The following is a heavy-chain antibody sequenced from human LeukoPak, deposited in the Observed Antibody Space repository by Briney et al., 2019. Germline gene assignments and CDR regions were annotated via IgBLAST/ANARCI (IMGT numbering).Heavy chain of an antibody. V-gene: IGHV1-46*01. Sequence: ASVKVSCKASGYTFTSYYMHWVRQAPGQGLEWMGIINPSGGSTIYAQKFQGRVTMTEDTSTDTAYMELSSLRSEDTAVYYCATIDFEYSSPSGWYFDYWGQGTLVTVSS. J-gene: IGHJ4*02. CDR1: GYTFTSYY. CDR3: ATIDFEYSSPSGWYFDY. CDR2: INPSGGST. D-gene: IGHD6-6*01.